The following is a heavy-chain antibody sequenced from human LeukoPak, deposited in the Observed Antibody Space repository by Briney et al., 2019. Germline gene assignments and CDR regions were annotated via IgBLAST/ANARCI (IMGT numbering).Heavy chain of an antibody. CDR1: GFTFSSYN. J-gene: IGHJ3*01. Sequence: GGSLRLSCVASGFTFSSYNMNWVRQAPGKGLEWVSHIDYNSKTIYYADSVKGRFTISRDNAKNSLFLQMNSLRDEDTAVYFCARTTPALDVWGQGTMVTVSS. D-gene: IGHD1-1*01. CDR3: ARTTPALDV. V-gene: IGHV3-48*02. CDR2: IDYNSKTI.